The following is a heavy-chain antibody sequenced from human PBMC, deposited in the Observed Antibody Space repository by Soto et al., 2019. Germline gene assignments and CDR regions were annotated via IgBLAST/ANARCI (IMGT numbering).Heavy chain of an antibody. CDR2: ISAYNGNT. CDR3: ARDGALGEHYSYHGMDV. Sequence: QVQLVQTGAEVKKPGASVKVSCKASGYTFTSYGISWVRQAPGQGLEWMGGISAYNGNTNYAQKLQGRVTITTDTSTSTADMELRSLKSDDTAVYDYARDGALGEHYSYHGMDVWGQGTTVTVSS. J-gene: IGHJ6*02. V-gene: IGHV1-18*01. CDR1: GYTFTSYG. D-gene: IGHD3-16*01.